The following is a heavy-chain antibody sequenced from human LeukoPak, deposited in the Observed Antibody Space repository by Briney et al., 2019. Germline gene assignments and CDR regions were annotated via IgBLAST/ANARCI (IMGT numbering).Heavy chain of an antibody. V-gene: IGHV4-30-4*01. CDR1: GDSISSGDFY. J-gene: IGHJ6*02. Sequence: PSETLSLTCTVSGDSISSGDFYWSWVRQSPGKDLEWIGYIYYTGSTHYNPSLKSRVTISVDTSKNQFSLKLSSVTAADTAVYYCAREMAVVRGIIAGDDYYYGMDVWGQGTTVTVSS. CDR3: AREMAVVRGIIAGDDYYYGMDV. D-gene: IGHD3-10*01. CDR2: IYYTGST.